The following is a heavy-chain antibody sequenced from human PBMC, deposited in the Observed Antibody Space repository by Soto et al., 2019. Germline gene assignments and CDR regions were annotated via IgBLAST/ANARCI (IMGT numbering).Heavy chain of an antibody. Sequence: VGSLRLSCAASGFTFSLYSMIWVRQAPGKGLEWVSSISSSSSYIYYADSMKGRFTLSRDNAQNSLYLQMNSLRVDDTAVYYCVRARATDSRPDYWGQGTLVTVSS. J-gene: IGHJ4*02. CDR1: GFTFSLYS. CDR3: VRARATDSRPDY. D-gene: IGHD3-22*01. V-gene: IGHV3-21*01. CDR2: ISSSSSYI.